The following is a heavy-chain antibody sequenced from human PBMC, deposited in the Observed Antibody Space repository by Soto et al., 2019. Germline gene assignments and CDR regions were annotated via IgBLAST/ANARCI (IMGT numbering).Heavy chain of an antibody. CDR3: ARASDDYSNYYYYGMDV. J-gene: IGHJ6*02. CDR1: GFTFSDYY. D-gene: IGHD4-4*01. V-gene: IGHV3-11*01. Sequence: QVQLVESGGGLVKPGGSLRLSCAASGFTFSDYYMSWIRQAPGKGLEWVSYISSSGSTIYYADSVKGRFTISRDNAKNSLYLQMNSLRAEDMAVYYCARASDDYSNYYYYGMDVWGQGTTVTVSS. CDR2: ISSSGSTI.